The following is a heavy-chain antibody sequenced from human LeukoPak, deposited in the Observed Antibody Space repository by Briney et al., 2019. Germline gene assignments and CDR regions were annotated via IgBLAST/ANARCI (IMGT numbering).Heavy chain of an antibody. D-gene: IGHD6-19*01. Sequence: SETLSLTCAVYGGSFSSYYWSWIRQPPGKGLEWIGYIYYSGSTNYNPSLKSRVTISVDTSKNQFSLKLSSVTAADTAVYYCWYSSGWYRRTNYYFDYWGQGTLVTVSS. CDR1: GGSFSSYY. J-gene: IGHJ4*02. CDR2: IYYSGST. CDR3: WYSSGWYRRTNYYFDY. V-gene: IGHV4-59*08.